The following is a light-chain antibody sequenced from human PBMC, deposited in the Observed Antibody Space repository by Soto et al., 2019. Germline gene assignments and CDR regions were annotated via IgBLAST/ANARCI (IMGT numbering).Light chain of an antibody. V-gene: IGKV3-20*01. J-gene: IGKJ1*01. Sequence: EIVLTQSPGTLSLSPGERATLSCRASQSVSSSYLAWYQQKPGQAPRLLIYGASSRATDIPDRFSGSGSGTDFTLTISRLEPEDFAVYYCQQYGSSPWTFGQGTKVDSK. CDR3: QQYGSSPWT. CDR1: QSVSSSY. CDR2: GAS.